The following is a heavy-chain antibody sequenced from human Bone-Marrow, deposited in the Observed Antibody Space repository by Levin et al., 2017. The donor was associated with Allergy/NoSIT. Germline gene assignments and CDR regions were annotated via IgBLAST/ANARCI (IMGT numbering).Heavy chain of an antibody. J-gene: IGHJ4*02. D-gene: IGHD6-19*01. CDR3: TTEHVTVAGNLY. CDR1: GFIFSNAW. CDR2: IKSNTDGGTT. V-gene: IGHV3-15*01. Sequence: GGSLRLSCAASGFIFSNAWMSWVRQAPGKGLEWIGQIKSNTDGGTTDFAAPVKGRFTISRDDSKNTLYLQMNSLKTEDTAVYFCTTEHVTVAGNLYWGQGTLVTVSS.